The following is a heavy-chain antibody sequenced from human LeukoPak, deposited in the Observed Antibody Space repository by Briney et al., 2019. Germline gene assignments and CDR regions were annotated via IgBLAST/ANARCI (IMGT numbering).Heavy chain of an antibody. CDR2: IYPGDSDT. V-gene: IGHV5-51*01. J-gene: IGHJ3*02. D-gene: IGHD2-15*01. Sequence: GESLKISCKGSGYNFSTYWIAWVRQMPGKGLEWMGIIYPGDSDTRYSPSFQGQVTISADKSISTAYLQWSSLKASDTAMYYCARRGKVSCSGTNCYDDAFDIWGQGTMVTVSS. CDR1: GYNFSTYW. CDR3: ARRGKVSCSGTNCYDDAFDI.